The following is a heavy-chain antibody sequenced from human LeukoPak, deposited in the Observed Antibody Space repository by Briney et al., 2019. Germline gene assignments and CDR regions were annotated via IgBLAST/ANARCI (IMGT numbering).Heavy chain of an antibody. V-gene: IGHV3-23*01. CDR3: AKDFDFWSGQHY. J-gene: IGHJ4*02. Sequence: PAGSLRLSYVSSGFIFRKYTMSWVRQAPGKGLEWVSAISGSGGSTYYADSVKGRFTISRDNSKNTLYLQMNSLRAEDTAVYYCAKDFDFWSGQHYWGQGTLVTVSS. CDR1: GFIFRKYT. D-gene: IGHD3-3*01. CDR2: ISGSGGST.